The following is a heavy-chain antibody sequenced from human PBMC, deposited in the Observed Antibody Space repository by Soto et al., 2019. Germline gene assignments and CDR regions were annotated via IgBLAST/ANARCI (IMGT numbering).Heavy chain of an antibody. CDR3: ARRGLEHYYDSSGYYYGAFDI. CDR1: GGSISSSSYY. CDR2: IYYSGST. D-gene: IGHD3-22*01. J-gene: IGHJ3*02. V-gene: IGHV4-39*01. Sequence: SETLSLTCTVSGGSISSSSYYWGWIRQPPGKGLEWIGTIYYSGSTYYNPSLKSRVTISVDTSKNQFSLKLSSVTAADTAVYYCARRGLEHYYDSSGYYYGAFDIWGQGTMVTVSS.